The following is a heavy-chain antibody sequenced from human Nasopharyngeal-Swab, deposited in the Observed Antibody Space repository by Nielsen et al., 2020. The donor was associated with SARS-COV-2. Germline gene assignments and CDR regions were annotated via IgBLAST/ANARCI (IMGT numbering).Heavy chain of an antibody. V-gene: IGHV3-48*03. CDR2: ISASGSFK. CDR3: AGRGISVSGDYYYYMDV. J-gene: IGHJ6*03. Sequence: GESLKISCAASAFSFSSSPAPWVRQAPGKGLERISYISASGSFKYYADSVKGRFTISRDNARKSLYLQMDSLRGEDTGVYYCAGRGISVSGDYYYYMDVWGKGTPVTVSS. CDR1: AFSFSSSP. D-gene: IGHD3-3*02.